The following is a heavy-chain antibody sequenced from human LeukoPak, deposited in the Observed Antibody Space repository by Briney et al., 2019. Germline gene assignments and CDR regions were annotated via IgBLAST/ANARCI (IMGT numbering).Heavy chain of an antibody. CDR1: GFTFSSYS. D-gene: IGHD6-13*01. Sequence: GGSLRLSCAASGFTFSSYSMTRVRQAPGKGLEWVSYISSSSSTIYYADSVKGRFTISRDNAKNSLYLQMNSLRAEDTAVYYCASAPYSSSWSYFDYWGQGTLVTVSS. CDR2: ISSSSSTI. J-gene: IGHJ4*02. V-gene: IGHV3-48*01. CDR3: ASAPYSSSWSYFDY.